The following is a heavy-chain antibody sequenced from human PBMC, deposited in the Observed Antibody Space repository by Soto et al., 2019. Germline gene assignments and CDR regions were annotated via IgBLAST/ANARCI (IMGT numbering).Heavy chain of an antibody. CDR1: GLSLSTSGVG. J-gene: IGHJ4*02. Sequence: SGLTLVNPTQTLTLTCTFSGLSLSTSGVGVGWIRQPPGEALEWLALIYWDDDKRYSPSLKSRLTITKDTSKNQVVLTMTNMDPVDTAKYYCAHEGQNYFFDYWGQGTLVTGSS. V-gene: IGHV2-5*02. CDR2: IYWDDDK. CDR3: AHEGQNYFFDY.